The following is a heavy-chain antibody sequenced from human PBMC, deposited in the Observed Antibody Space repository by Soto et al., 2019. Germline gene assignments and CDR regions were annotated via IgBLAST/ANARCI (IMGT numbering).Heavy chain of an antibody. V-gene: IGHV4-31*03. J-gene: IGHJ3*02. CDR2: IYYSGST. Sequence: LSLTCPVSGGSISSGGYYWSWIRQHPGKGLEWIGYIYYSGSTYYNPSLKSRVTISVDTSKNQFSLKLSSVTAADTAVYYCARYYDILPGHDAFDIWGQGTMVTVSS. CDR1: GGSISSGGYY. D-gene: IGHD3-9*01. CDR3: ARYYDILPGHDAFDI.